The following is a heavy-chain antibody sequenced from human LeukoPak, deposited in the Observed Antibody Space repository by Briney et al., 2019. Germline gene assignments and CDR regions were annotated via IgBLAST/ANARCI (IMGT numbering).Heavy chain of an antibody. D-gene: IGHD3-22*01. Sequence: SQTLSLTCTVSGGSISSGDYYWSWIRQPPGKGLEWIGYIYYSGSTYYNPSLKSRVTISVDTSKIHFSLKLSSVAAADTALYYCASSRRYYYDSSGYYAFDIWGQGTMVTVSS. V-gene: IGHV4-30-4*08. CDR2: IYYSGST. CDR1: GGSISSGDYY. J-gene: IGHJ3*02. CDR3: ASSRRYYYDSSGYYAFDI.